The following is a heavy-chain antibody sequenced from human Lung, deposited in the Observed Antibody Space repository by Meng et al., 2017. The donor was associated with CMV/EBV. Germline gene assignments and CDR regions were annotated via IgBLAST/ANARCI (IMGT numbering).Heavy chain of an antibody. CDR2: FDPEDGET. J-gene: IGHJ4*02. D-gene: IGHD2-21*02. CDR3: VTDDLCSGGDCSVGY. CDR1: GYSLIELS. V-gene: IGHV1-24*01. Sequence: SVKVSCXVSGYSLIELSMQWVRQAPGKGLEWMGGFDPEDGETIYAQQFQGRVTLTEDTSTNTAYMELRSLKSADTAVYYYVTDDLCSGGDCSVGYWGQGVLVTVSS.